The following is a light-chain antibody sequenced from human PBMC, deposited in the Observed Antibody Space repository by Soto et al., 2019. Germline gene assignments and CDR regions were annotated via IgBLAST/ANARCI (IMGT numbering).Light chain of an antibody. CDR2: GAS. CDR1: QSVDSL. CDR3: QQYGRSPIT. V-gene: IGKV3D-15*01. J-gene: IGKJ5*01. Sequence: ILLTQTPAILSVYTRRIATLSFRADQSVDSLLAWYQQKPGQAPRLLIYGASTRATAIPARFTASGSGTEFTLTISSLESEDFAVYYCQQYGRSPITFGQGTRLEIK.